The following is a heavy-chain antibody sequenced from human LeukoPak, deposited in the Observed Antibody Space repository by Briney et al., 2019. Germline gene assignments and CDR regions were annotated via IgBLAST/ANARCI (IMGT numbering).Heavy chain of an antibody. Sequence: ASVKVSCKASGYTFTSYGISWVRQAPGQGLEWMGWISAYNGNTNYAQKLQGRVTMTTDTSTSTAYMELRSLRSDDTAVYYCARDGTLFYDSSGYFNLDYYYYMDVWGKGATVTVSS. V-gene: IGHV1-18*01. CDR2: ISAYNGNT. J-gene: IGHJ6*03. CDR1: GYTFTSYG. CDR3: ARDGTLFYDSSGYFNLDYYYYMDV. D-gene: IGHD3-22*01.